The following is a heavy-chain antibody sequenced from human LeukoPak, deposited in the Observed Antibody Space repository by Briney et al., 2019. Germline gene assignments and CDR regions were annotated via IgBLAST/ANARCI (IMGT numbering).Heavy chain of an antibody. V-gene: IGHV4-28*01. CDR2: IYYSGST. J-gene: IGHJ4*02. CDR1: GYSISSSNW. Sequence: SETLSLTCAVSGYSISSSNWWGGVRQPPGKGLEWIGYIYYSGSTDYNPSLKSRVTMSVDTSKNQFSLKLSSVTAVDTAVYYCARGSYSSSWYSPTFDYWGQGTLVTVSS. CDR3: ARGSYSSSWYSPTFDY. D-gene: IGHD6-13*01.